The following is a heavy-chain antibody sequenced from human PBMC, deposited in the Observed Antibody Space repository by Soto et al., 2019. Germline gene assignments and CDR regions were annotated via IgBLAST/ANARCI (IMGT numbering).Heavy chain of an antibody. CDR3: ARGLVEMATIGIYYFDY. CDR1: GYTFTSYG. V-gene: IGHV1-18*01. CDR2: ISAYNGNT. J-gene: IGHJ4*02. Sequence: QVQLVQSGAAVKKPGASVKVSCKASGYTFTSYGISWVRQAPGQGLEWMGWISAYNGNTNYAQKLQGRVTMTADTSTSTAYMELRSLRSDETAGYYCARGLVEMATIGIYYFDYWGQGTLVTVSS. D-gene: IGHD5-12*01.